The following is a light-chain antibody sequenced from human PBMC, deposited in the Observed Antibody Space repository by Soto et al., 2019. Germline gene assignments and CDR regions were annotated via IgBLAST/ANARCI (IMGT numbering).Light chain of an antibody. V-gene: IGKV3-15*01. CDR1: QSVAKD. J-gene: IGKJ5*01. CDR2: GAS. CDR3: QQYNKWPQT. Sequence: EIVMTQSPATLSMSPGERATLSCRASQSVAKDLAWYQHKPGQAPRLLTHGASTRATGIPARFSGVGSGTEFTLTISSLQSEDFAVYYCQQYNKWPQTFGQGTRLEI.